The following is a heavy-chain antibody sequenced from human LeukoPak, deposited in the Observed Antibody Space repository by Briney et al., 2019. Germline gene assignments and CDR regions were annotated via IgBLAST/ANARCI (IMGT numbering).Heavy chain of an antibody. CDR2: INPSGGST. CDR1: GYTFTSYY. J-gene: IGHJ4*02. V-gene: IGHV1-46*01. Sequence: GASVKVSCKASGYTFTSYYIHWVRQAPGQGLEWMGIINPSGGSTSYAQKFQGRVTMTRDTSTSTVYMELSSLRSEDTAVYYCARDQGCSGGSCYTIDYWGQGTLVTVSS. D-gene: IGHD2-15*01. CDR3: ARDQGCSGGSCYTIDY.